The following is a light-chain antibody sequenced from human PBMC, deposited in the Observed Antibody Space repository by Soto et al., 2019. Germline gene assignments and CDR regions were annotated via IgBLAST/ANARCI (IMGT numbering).Light chain of an antibody. CDR1: ETISTN. J-gene: IGKJ5*01. Sequence: EIVLTQSPATLSVSTGERATLSCRATETISTNLAWFQRKPGQPPRLPIYRSSTRATGVPDRFSGSGSGTEFTLIISSLQSEDVALYYCQQYSNWPTAITFGQGTRPE. CDR2: RSS. CDR3: QQYSNWPTAIT. V-gene: IGKV3-15*01.